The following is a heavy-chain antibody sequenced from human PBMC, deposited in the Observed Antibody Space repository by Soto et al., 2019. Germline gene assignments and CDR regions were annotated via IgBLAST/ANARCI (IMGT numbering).Heavy chain of an antibody. CDR3: ARQRYCSSTSRFKCQGWYFDL. CDR1: GGSFSGYY. CDR2: INHSGST. Sequence: QVQLQQWGAGLLKPSETLSLTCAVYGGSFSGYYWSWIRQPPGKGLEWIGEINHSGSTNYNPSLKSRVTISVDTSKNQFSLKLSSVTAADTAVYYCARQRYCSSTSRFKCQGWYFDLWGRGTLVTVSS. V-gene: IGHV4-34*01. J-gene: IGHJ2*01. D-gene: IGHD2-2*01.